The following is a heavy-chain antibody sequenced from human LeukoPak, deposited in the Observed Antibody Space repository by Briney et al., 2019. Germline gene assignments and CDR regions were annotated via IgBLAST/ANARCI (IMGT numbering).Heavy chain of an antibody. V-gene: IGHV3-23*01. CDR2: LGISGAST. CDR3: ERYSSGY. J-gene: IGHJ4*02. Sequence: PGGSLRLSCVASGFGLTNYAMSWVRQTPGKGLQWVSSLGISGASTWYAGSVKGRFSISRDNSKNTLYLQMNSLRAEDTAVYYCERYSSGYWGQGTLVTVSS. D-gene: IGHD6-19*01. CDR1: GFGLTNYA.